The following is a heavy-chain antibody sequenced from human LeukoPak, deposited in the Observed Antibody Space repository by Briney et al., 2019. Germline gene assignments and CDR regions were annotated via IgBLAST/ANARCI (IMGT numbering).Heavy chain of an antibody. CDR1: GFSFSSYG. CDR2: ISYDGSNQ. CDR3: ARSFLGSRNLYHY. D-gene: IGHD2-2*02. J-gene: IGHJ4*02. V-gene: IGHV3-30*03. Sequence: GGSLRLSCAASGFSFSSYGIHWVRQAPGKGLEWVAVISYDGSNQYYADSVKGRFTISRDNSKNTLYLQMNSLRAEDTAVYYCARSFLGSRNLYHYWGQGTLVTVSS.